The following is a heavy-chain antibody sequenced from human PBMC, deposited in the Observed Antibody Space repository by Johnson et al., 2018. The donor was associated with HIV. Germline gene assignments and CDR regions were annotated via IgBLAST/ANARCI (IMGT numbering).Heavy chain of an antibody. D-gene: IGHD2-8*02. CDR3: VKDLYCTGGICLTDAFDV. Sequence: QPGGSLRLSCAASGFSLSVYAMTWVRQAPGKGLEWVSTISGGGGTTNYADSVKGRFTISRDTFKNTLYLQMGSLRVEDTAVYYCVKDLYCTGGICLTDAFDVWGQGTTVTASS. V-gene: IGHV3-23*01. J-gene: IGHJ3*01. CDR2: ISGGGGTT. CDR1: GFSLSVYA.